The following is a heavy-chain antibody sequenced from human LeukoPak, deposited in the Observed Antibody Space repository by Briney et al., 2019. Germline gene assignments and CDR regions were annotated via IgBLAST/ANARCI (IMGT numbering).Heavy chain of an antibody. CDR2: ISAYNGNT. V-gene: IGHV1-18*01. J-gene: IGHJ6*02. CDR1: GYTFTSYG. D-gene: IGHD6-19*01. CDR3: ARGQSSGWYFPMDV. Sequence: ASVKVSCKASGYTFTSYGISWVRQAPGQGLEWMGWISAYNGNTNYAQKLQGRVTMTRNTSISTAYMELSSLRSEDTAVYYCARGQSSGWYFPMDVWGQGTTVTVSS.